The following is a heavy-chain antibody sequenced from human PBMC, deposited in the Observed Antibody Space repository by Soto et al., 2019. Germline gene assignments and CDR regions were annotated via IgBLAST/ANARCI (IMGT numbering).Heavy chain of an antibody. Sequence: QVQLQQWGAGLLKPSETLSLTCAVYGGSFSGYYWSWIRQPPGKGLEWVGEIDHSGGTDYNPSLKSRDTISIDTSKYKFSLKLSSVTAADTAVYCGARGSPRAVQGVDHDYGMDVWGQGTRVTVSS. V-gene: IGHV4-34*01. CDR2: IDHSGGT. CDR3: ARGSPRAVQGVDHDYGMDV. CDR1: GGSFSGYY. J-gene: IGHJ6*02. D-gene: IGHD3-10*01.